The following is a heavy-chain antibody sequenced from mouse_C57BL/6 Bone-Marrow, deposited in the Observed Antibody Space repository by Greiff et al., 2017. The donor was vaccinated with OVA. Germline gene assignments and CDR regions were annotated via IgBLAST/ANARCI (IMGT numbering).Heavy chain of an antibody. CDR2: ISDGGSYT. Sequence: EVQLVESGGGLVKPGGSLKLSCAASGFTFSSYAMSWVRQTPEKRLEWVATISDGGSYTYYPDNVKGRFTISRDNAKNNLYLQMSHLKSEDTAMYYCARGGDYDEFYYYAMDDWGQGTSVTVSS. J-gene: IGHJ4*01. V-gene: IGHV5-4*01. CDR1: GFTFSSYA. D-gene: IGHD2-4*01. CDR3: ARGGDYDEFYYYAMDD.